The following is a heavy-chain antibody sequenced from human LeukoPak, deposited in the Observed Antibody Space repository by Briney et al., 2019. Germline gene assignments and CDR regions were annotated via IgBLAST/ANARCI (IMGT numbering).Heavy chain of an antibody. D-gene: IGHD6-6*01. V-gene: IGHV1-69*04. CDR2: IIPSLGIA. J-gene: IGHJ6*02. Sequence: GASVKVSCKASGDTFITYAVNWVRQAPGQGLEWMGRIIPSLGIAHYDPKLQGRATINADKSTTTVYMQLSRLRHEDTAVYYCARGAQLDTPNYFNGMDVWGQGTTVIVSS. CDR1: GDTFITYA. CDR3: ARGAQLDTPNYFNGMDV.